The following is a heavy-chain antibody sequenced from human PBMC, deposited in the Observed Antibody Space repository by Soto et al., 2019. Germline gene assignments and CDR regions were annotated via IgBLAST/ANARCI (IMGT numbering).Heavy chain of an antibody. CDR2: INHSGIT. V-gene: IGHV4-34*01. Sequence: SETLSLTCAVYGGSFSGYYCSWIRQPPWKGLEWIGEINHSGITNYNPSLKSRVTISVDTSKNQFSLKLSSVTAADTAVYYCARNFWSGFYRCDPWGQRTLVTVSP. CDR3: ARNFWSGFYRCDP. CDR1: GGSFSGYY. D-gene: IGHD3-3*01. J-gene: IGHJ5*02.